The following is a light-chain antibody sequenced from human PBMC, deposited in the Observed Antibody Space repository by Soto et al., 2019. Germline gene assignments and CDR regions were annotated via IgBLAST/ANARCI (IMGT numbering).Light chain of an antibody. V-gene: IGKV1-39*01. CDR3: QQGYSTPLT. J-gene: IGKJ4*01. CDR1: QNIQNY. Sequence: DIQMTQSPSSLSASVGDGVTITYRARQNIQNYLNWYQQKPGKAPELLIYSTSNLQSGVPSRFSGSGSDTDFTLTISNVQPEDFASYYCQQGYSTPLTFGGGTKVEIK. CDR2: STS.